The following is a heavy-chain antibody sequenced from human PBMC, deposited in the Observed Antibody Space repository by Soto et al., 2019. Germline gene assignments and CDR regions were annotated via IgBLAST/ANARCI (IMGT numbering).Heavy chain of an antibody. CDR2: IYYSGNT. CDR1: GGSLSSGDYY. V-gene: IGHV4-30-4*01. CDR3: ARERYFDRTIDY. Sequence: PSQTLSLTCTVCGGSLSSGDYYWSWIRQPPGKGLEWIGYIYYSGNTYYNPSLKSRDTISVHTSTIQFSLQLSSVTAADTAVYSCARERYFDRTIDYCGQGTLVTVSS. J-gene: IGHJ4*02. D-gene: IGHD3-9*01.